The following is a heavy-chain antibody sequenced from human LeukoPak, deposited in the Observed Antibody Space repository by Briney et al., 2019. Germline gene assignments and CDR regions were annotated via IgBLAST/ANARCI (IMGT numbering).Heavy chain of an antibody. J-gene: IGHJ4*02. D-gene: IGHD6-13*01. CDR3: ASFGSIAAAGSSTYFDY. CDR1: GYSFTSYW. CDR2: IYPGDSDT. V-gene: IGHV5-51*01. Sequence: GESLKISCKGSGYSFTSYWIGWVRQVPGKGLEWMGIIYPGDSDTRYSPSFQGQVTISADKSISTAYLQWSSLKASDTAMYYCASFGSIAAAGSSTYFDYWGQGTLVTVSS.